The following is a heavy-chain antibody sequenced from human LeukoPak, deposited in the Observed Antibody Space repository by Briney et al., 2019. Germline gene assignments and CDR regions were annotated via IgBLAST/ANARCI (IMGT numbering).Heavy chain of an antibody. CDR3: AREGYYGSGSPPSLYFDY. CDR1: GFTFSSYA. J-gene: IGHJ4*02. Sequence: PGGSLRLSCAASGFTFSSYAMSWVRQAPGKGLEWVAVTSSDLNVKLYADSVKGRFTISRDSSRSTLYLQMNSLRPEDTAIYYCAREGYYGSGSPPSLYFDYWGQGTLVTVSS. D-gene: IGHD3-10*01. V-gene: IGHV3-30*03. CDR2: TSSDLNVK.